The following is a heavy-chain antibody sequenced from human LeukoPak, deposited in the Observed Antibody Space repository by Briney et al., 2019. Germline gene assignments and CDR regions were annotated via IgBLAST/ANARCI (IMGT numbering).Heavy chain of an antibody. Sequence: GRSLRLSCAASGFTFSSYGMHWVREAPGQGLGWVAVISYDGSNKYYADSVKGRFTISRDNSKNTLYLQMNSLRAEDTAVYYCAKDGDGWDYYDSSGYYYPDYWGQGTLVTVSS. CDR2: ISYDGSNK. J-gene: IGHJ4*02. V-gene: IGHV3-30*18. D-gene: IGHD3-22*01. CDR3: AKDGDGWDYYDSSGYYYPDY. CDR1: GFTFSSYG.